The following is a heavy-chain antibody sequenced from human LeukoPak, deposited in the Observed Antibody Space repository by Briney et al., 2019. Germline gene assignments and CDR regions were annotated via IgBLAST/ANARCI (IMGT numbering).Heavy chain of an antibody. CDR2: ISGSGGST. J-gene: IGHJ6*02. V-gene: IGHV3-23*01. CDR1: GFTFSSYA. Sequence: GGSLRLSCAASGFTFSSYAMSWVRQAPGKGLEWVSAISGSGGSTYYADSVKGRFTISRDNSKNTLYLQMNSLRAEDTAVYYCARSGGSRFYYYGMDVWGQGTTVTVSS. D-gene: IGHD4-23*01. CDR3: ARSGGSRFYYYGMDV.